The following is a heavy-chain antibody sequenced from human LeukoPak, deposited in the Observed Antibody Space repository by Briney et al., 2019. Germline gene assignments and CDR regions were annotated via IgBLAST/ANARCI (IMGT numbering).Heavy chain of an antibody. D-gene: IGHD3-3*01. V-gene: IGHV3-7*03. CDR3: ARDQYDTWSRRGNFDS. CDR1: GFTFSSYA. Sequence: LGGSLRLSCAASGFTFSSYAMSWVRQAPGKGLEWVANIKLDGSEKNYVDSVKGQFTISRDNTKNSLYLQMNSLRAEDTAVFYCARDQYDTWSRRGNFDSWGQGTLVIVSS. J-gene: IGHJ4*02. CDR2: IKLDGSEK.